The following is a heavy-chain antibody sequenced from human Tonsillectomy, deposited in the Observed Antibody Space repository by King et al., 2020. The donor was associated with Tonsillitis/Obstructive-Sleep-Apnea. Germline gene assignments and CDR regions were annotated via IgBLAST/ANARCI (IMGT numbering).Heavy chain of an antibody. J-gene: IGHJ3*02. Sequence: VQLVESGGGVVQPGRSLRLSCAASGFTFSSYGMHWVRQAPGKGLEWVAVIWYDGSNEYYADSVKGRFTISRDNSKNRLFLQMSRLRGEDTAVYYCARDRPSGGAVAGTGFNVFDIWGQGTVVTVSS. CDR1: GFTFSSYG. D-gene: IGHD6-19*01. CDR2: IWYDGSNE. CDR3: ARDRPSGGAVAGTGFNVFDI. V-gene: IGHV3-33*01.